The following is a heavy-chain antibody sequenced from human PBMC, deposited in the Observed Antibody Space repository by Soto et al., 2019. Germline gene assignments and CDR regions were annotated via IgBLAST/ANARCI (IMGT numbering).Heavy chain of an antibody. Sequence: QVQLVESGGGVVQPGRSLRLSCAASGFTFSSYGMHWVRQAPGKGLEWVAVISYDGSNKYYADSVKGRFTISRDNSKNTLYLQVNSLRAEDTAVYYCAKNLGDYGDFLDAFDIWGQGTMVTVSS. CDR3: AKNLGDYGDFLDAFDI. D-gene: IGHD4-17*01. CDR1: GFTFSSYG. V-gene: IGHV3-30*18. J-gene: IGHJ3*02. CDR2: ISYDGSNK.